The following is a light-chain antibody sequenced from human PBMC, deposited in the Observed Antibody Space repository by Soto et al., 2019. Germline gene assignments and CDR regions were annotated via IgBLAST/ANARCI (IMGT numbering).Light chain of an antibody. Sequence: QSVLTQPPSVSAAPGQKVTISCSGSSSNIGNNYVSWYQQLPETAPKLVIYDNNKRPSGIPDRFSGSKSGTSATLGITGLQSGDEAEYFCGTWDDSLSAGVFGGGTQLTVL. CDR1: SSNIGNNY. CDR3: GTWDDSLSAGV. J-gene: IGLJ2*01. CDR2: DNN. V-gene: IGLV1-51*01.